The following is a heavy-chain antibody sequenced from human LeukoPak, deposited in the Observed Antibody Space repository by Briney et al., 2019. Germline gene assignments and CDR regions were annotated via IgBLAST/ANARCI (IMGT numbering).Heavy chain of an antibody. J-gene: IGHJ5*02. D-gene: IGHD6-13*01. V-gene: IGHV3-33*01. CDR3: ARVAAGTYWFDP. CDR2: IWYDGSNK. Sequence: PGGSLRLSCAASGFSYSSYGFYWVRQAPGKGLEWVAIIWYDGSNKYYADSVKGRFTISRDNSKNTLYLQMNSLRAEDTALYYCARVAAGTYWFDPWGQGTLVTVSS. CDR1: GFSYSSYG.